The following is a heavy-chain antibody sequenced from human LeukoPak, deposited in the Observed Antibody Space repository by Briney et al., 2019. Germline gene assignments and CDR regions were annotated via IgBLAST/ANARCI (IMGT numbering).Heavy chain of an antibody. Sequence: SETLSLTCAVYGGSFSGYYWSWIRQPPGKGREWIGEINHSGSTNYNPSLKSRVTISVDTSKNQFSLKLSSVTAADTAVYYCARAPSNYYGSGSYYIIGPYYYYYMDVWGKGTRSPSP. CDR3: ARAPSNYYGSGSYYIIGPYYYYYMDV. V-gene: IGHV4-34*01. J-gene: IGHJ6*03. D-gene: IGHD3-10*01. CDR1: GGSFSGYY. CDR2: INHSGST.